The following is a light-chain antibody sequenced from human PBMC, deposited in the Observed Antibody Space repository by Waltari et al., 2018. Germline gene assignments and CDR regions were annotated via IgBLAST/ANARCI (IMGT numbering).Light chain of an antibody. V-gene: IGKV3-20*01. CDR2: GVS. J-gene: IGKJ4*01. CDR1: QSVGSIS. Sequence: EIVLTQSPGTLSLSPGERATLSCRASQSVGSISLSWYQQKAGQPPRLLIYGVSSRATGIPDRFSGSGSGTDFTLTISRLEPEDFAVYYCQQYDSIVLTFGGGTKVEI. CDR3: QQYDSIVLT.